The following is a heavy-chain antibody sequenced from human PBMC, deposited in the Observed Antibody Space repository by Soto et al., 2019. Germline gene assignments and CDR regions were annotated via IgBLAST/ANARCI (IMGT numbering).Heavy chain of an antibody. J-gene: IGHJ4*02. CDR1: VEPMTGGYY. V-gene: IGHV4-38-2*01. CDR2: IYYGGTT. CDR3: ARGWYYFDV. Sequence: PSETLSLTCDVSVEPMTGGYYWGWIRQSPGKGLEWIGSIYYGGTTYYNPSLRSRLAISIDKSKNQFSLRLSSVTAADTALYYCARGWYYFDVWGQGSLVTVSS. D-gene: IGHD6-19*01.